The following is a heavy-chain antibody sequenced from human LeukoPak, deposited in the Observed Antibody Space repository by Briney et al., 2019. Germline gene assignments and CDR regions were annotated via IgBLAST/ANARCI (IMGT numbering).Heavy chain of an antibody. CDR3: ARVAARRAYYFDY. V-gene: IGHV4-59*12. J-gene: IGHJ4*02. CDR1: GGSIRSYY. CDR2: IYYSGST. D-gene: IGHD6-6*01. Sequence: SETLSLTCTVSGGSIRSYYWSWIRQPPGKGLEWIGYIYYSGSTNYNPSLKSRVTISVDRSKNQFSLKLSSVTAADTAVYYCARVAARRAYYFDYWGQGTLVTVSS.